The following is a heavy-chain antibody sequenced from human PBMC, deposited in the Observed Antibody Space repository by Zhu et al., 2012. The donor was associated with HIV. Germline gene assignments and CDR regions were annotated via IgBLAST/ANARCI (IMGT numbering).Heavy chain of an antibody. Sequence: QVQLQESGPGLVKPSETLSLTCSVSGGSTSSHYWSWIRQPPGKELEWIGYVYYTGTTNYNPSLKSRVTISLDMSKNQFSLKLTSVTAADTAVYYCARLRDTSGYYYPFDYWGQGTLVTVSS. CDR3: ARLRDTSGYYYPFDY. D-gene: IGHD3-22*01. CDR1: GGSTSSHY. J-gene: IGHJ4*02. V-gene: IGHV4-59*11. CDR2: VYYTGTT.